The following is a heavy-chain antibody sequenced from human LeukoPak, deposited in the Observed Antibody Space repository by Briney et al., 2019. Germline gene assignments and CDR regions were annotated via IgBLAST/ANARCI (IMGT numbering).Heavy chain of an antibody. CDR2: IYTSGST. CDR1: GGSISSGSYY. CDR3: ARDRSSGWYSDAFDI. J-gene: IGHJ3*02. V-gene: IGHV4-61*02. Sequence: PSQTLSLTCTVSGGSISSGSYYWSWIRQPAGKGLEWIGRIYTSGSTNYNPSLKSRVTMSVDTSKNQFSLKLSSVTAADTAVYYCARDRSSGWYSDAFDIWGQGTMVTVSS. D-gene: IGHD6-19*01.